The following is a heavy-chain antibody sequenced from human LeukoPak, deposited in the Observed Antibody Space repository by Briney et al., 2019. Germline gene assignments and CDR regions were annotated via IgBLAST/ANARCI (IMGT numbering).Heavy chain of an antibody. Sequence: PSETLSLTCTVSGGSISSSSYYWGWFRQPPGKGLEWIGSIYYSGSTYYNPSLKSRVTISVDTSKNQFSLKLSSVTAADTAVYYCANAVVPAATTLWGQGTLVTVSS. CDR3: ANAVVPAATTL. CDR1: GGSISSSSYY. D-gene: IGHD2-2*01. CDR2: IYYSGST. J-gene: IGHJ4*02. V-gene: IGHV4-39*01.